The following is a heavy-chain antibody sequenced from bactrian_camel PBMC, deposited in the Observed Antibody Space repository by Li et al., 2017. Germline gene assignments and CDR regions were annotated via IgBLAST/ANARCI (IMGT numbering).Heavy chain of an antibody. CDR2: IYTLDETT. D-gene: IGHD6*01. CDR3: AAEFYGGSSCHNAAPDDFAA. Sequence: LVESGGGSVQAGGSLRLSCVASGYSYYSDCVAWLRQVPGKTREVVAVIYTLDETTYYADSVKGRFTISQDSSKKWFHLQMNSLKPEDTAMYYCAAEFYGGSSCHNAAPDDFAAWGQGTQVTVS. CDR1: GYSYYSDC. J-gene: IGHJ6*01. V-gene: IGHV3S54*01.